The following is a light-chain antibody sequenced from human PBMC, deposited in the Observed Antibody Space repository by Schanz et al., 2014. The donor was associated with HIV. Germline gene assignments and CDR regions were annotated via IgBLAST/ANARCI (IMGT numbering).Light chain of an antibody. CDR1: QTVSSNS. J-gene: IGKJ4*01. CDR3: QQYGSSPRT. Sequence: EIVLTQSPVILSLSPGERATLSCRASQTVSSNSLGWYQQKRGQVPRFLIYSASRRANGIPDRFSGSGSGTDFAIPISRLEPEDFAVHYCQQYGSSPRTFGGGTKVEIK. CDR2: SAS. V-gene: IGKV3-20*01.